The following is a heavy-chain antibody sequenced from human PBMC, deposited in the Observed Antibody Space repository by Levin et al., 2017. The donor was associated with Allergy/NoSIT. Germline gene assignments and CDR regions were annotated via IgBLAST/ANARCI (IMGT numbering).Heavy chain of an antibody. CDR2: IRSQTNGETS. J-gene: IGHJ4*02. D-gene: IGHD3-10*01. CDR3: STQLSVGELLLTF. V-gene: IGHV3-15*01. Sequence: GGSLRLSCVASGFTFSLASMNWVRQAPGKGLEWVGHIRSQTNGETSDYAAPVKGRFTISRDDSKSTVYLQMNSLKTEDAAVYYCSTQLSVGELLLTFWGQGALVAVSS. CDR1: GFTFSLAS.